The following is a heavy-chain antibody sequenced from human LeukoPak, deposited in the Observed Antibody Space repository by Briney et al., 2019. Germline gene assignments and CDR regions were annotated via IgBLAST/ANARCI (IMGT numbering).Heavy chain of an antibody. V-gene: IGHV3-53*01. CDR3: ARGVEPLAANTLAY. CDR1: GFTVITND. D-gene: IGHD1-14*01. J-gene: IGHJ4*02. CDR2: LYSDGNT. Sequence: GGSLRLSCAASGFTVITNDLPWLGQAPGKGLDWVSVLYSDGNTKYADSVQGRFTISRDNSKNTLYLEMNSLSPDDTAVYYCARGVEPLAANTLAYWGQGTLVTVSS.